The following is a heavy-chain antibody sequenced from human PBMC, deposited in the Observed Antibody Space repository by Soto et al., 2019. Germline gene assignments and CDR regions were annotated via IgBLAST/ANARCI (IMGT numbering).Heavy chain of an antibody. J-gene: IGHJ6*04. V-gene: IGHV3-23*01. D-gene: IGHD3-3*01. Sequence: EVQLLESGGGLAQPGGSLRLSCEVSGFTFRKYVMTWVRQAPGKGLEWVSSLSSTGGSTYYADSVKGRFTVSRDNSKNTLFLQMNSLRAEDTAIYYCAKDQGFLEWIPQGGVDVWGAGTTVAVSA. CDR3: AKDQGFLEWIPQGGVDV. CDR1: GFTFRKYV. CDR2: LSSTGGST.